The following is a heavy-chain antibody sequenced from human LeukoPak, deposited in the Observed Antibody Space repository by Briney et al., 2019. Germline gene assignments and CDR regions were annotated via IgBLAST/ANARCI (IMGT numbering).Heavy chain of an antibody. CDR3: ARDVEYCSSTSCYYY. J-gene: IGHJ4*02. CDR1: GGTFSSYA. D-gene: IGHD2-2*01. V-gene: IGHV1-69*04. Sequence: SVKVSCKASGGTFSSYAISWVRQAPGQGLEWMGRIIPTLGIANYAQKFQGRVTITADKSTSTAYMELSSLRSEDTAVYYCARDVEYCSSTSCYYYWGQGTLVTVSS. CDR2: IIPTLGIA.